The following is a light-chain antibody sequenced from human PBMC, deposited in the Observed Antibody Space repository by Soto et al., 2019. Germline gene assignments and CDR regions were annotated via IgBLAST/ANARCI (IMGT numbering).Light chain of an antibody. J-gene: IGKJ2*01. CDR3: QQYGILPLMYT. CDR2: GAS. Sequence: ESVLTQSPGTLSLSPGERATLSCRASQSVSSTYLAWYQHKPGQAPRLLIYGASSRATGIPDRFSGSGYGTDFTLTISRLEPEDFAVYYCQQYGILPLMYTFRQGPKLEI. CDR1: QSVSSTY. V-gene: IGKV3-20*01.